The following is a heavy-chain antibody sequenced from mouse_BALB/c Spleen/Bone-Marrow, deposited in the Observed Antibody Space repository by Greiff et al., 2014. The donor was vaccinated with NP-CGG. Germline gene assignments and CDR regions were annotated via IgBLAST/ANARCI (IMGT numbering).Heavy chain of an antibody. CDR2: INPSTGYT. CDR3: AREGYYGSPFAY. Sequence: QVQLQQSGAELAKPGASVKMSCKASGYTFTSYWMHWVKQRPGQGLEWIGYINPSTGYTEYNQKFKDKATLTADKSSSTAFMQLSSLTSEDSAVYYCAREGYYGSPFAYWGQGTLVTVSA. V-gene: IGHV1-7*01. D-gene: IGHD1-1*01. CDR1: GYTFTSYW. J-gene: IGHJ3*01.